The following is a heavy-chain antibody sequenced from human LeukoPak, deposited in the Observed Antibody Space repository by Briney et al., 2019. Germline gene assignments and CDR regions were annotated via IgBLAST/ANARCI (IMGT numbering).Heavy chain of an antibody. CDR3: AKGQITMVRGYMGYFDY. CDR1: GFTFSSYA. J-gene: IGHJ4*02. D-gene: IGHD3-10*01. Sequence: PGGSLRLSCATSGFTFSSYAMSWVRQAPGKGLEWVSAISGSGGSTYYADSVKGRFTISRDNSKNTLYLQMNSLRAEDTAVYYCAKGQITMVRGYMGYFDYWGQGTLVTVSS. V-gene: IGHV3-23*01. CDR2: ISGSGGST.